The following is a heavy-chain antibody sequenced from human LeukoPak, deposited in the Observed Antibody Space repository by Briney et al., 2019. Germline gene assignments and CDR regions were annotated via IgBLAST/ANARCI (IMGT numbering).Heavy chain of an antibody. D-gene: IGHD5-24*01. V-gene: IGHV1-2*02. CDR3: ARDRYGDGFAHFDY. CDR2: ITPSDGA. Sequence: ASVKVSCKSSGYTFTAYALHWVRQAPGQGLEWMGWITPSDGANYAQKFQGRVTMTRDTSMSTAYMDLNRLTSDDTAVYFCARDRYGDGFAHFDYWGQGTLVTVSS. J-gene: IGHJ4*02. CDR1: GYTFTAYA.